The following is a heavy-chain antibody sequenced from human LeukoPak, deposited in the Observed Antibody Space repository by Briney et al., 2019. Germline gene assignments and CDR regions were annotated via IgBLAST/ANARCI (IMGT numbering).Heavy chain of an antibody. CDR2: IYTRGNT. CDR3: ARSLTSSTSCFDY. D-gene: IGHD2-2*01. J-gene: IGHJ4*02. CDR1: GGSISSSSYF. V-gene: IGHV4-61*02. Sequence: SETLSLTCTVSGGSISSSSYFWSWIRQPAGKGLEWIGRIYTRGNTNYNPSLKSRVTTSVDRSKNQFSLKLSSVTAADTAVYYCARSLTSSTSCFDYWGQGTLLTVSS.